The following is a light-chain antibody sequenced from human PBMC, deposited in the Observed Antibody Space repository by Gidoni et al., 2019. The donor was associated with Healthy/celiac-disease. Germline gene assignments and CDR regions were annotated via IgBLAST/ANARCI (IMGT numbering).Light chain of an antibody. CDR2: SNH. V-gene: IGLV1-44*01. Sequence: QSVLTKPPSASGTPGQRVTIPCSGSRYNIGSNTVNWYQQLPGKAPKLLIYSNHQRPSGVPDRFSGSKSGTSASLAISGLQSEDEADYYCAAWDDSLNVRFGGGTKLTVL. CDR3: AAWDDSLNVR. CDR1: RYNIGSNT. J-gene: IGLJ2*01.